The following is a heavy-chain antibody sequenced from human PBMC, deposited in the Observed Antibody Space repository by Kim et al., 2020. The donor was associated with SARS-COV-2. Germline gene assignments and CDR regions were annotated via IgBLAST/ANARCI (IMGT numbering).Heavy chain of an antibody. J-gene: IGHJ6*02. Sequence: GGSLRLSCAASGFTVSRNYMSWVRQAPGKGLEWVSVIYIGGSTYYEDTVKGRFTIFRDNSKNTLYLQMNSLRGEDTAVYYCARDLSAYGMDVWGQGTTVTVSS. CDR3: ARDLSAYGMDV. CDR2: IYIGGST. V-gene: IGHV3-66*01. CDR1: GFTVSRNY.